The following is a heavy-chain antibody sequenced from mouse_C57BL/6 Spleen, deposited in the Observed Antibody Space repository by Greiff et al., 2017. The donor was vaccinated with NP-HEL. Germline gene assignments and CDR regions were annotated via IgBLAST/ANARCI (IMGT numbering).Heavy chain of an antibody. CDR3: ARDRGNYDYAMDY. D-gene: IGHD2-1*01. J-gene: IGHJ4*01. CDR2: ISDGGSYT. V-gene: IGHV5-4*01. Sequence: VQLKESGGGLVKPGGSLKLSCAASGFTFSSYSMSWVRQTPEQRLEWVATISDGGSYTYYPDNVKGRFTISRDNAKNNLYLQMSHLTSEDTAMYYCARDRGNYDYAMDYWGQGTSVTVSS. CDR1: GFTFSSYS.